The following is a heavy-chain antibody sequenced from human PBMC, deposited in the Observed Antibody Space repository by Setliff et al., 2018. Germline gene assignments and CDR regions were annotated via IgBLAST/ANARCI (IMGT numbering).Heavy chain of an antibody. J-gene: IGHJ5*01. CDR1: THALTDSV. D-gene: IGHD2-8*01. V-gene: IGHV1-18*01. Sequence: ASVKVACKTSTHALTDSVVSWVRQAPGQGLEWVGWISGYSGKTYYAQRLQDRFTLTTDTSTNTFYLELRSLRPDDTAVYYCARFVRFCTRTACQRVAGVESWGQGTLVTVSS. CDR3: ARFVRFCTRTACQRVAGVES. CDR2: ISGYSGKT.